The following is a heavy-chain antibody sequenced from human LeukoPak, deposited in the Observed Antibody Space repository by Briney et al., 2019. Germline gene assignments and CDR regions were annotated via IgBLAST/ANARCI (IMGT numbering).Heavy chain of an antibody. D-gene: IGHD3-10*01. CDR3: ASIFYGSGSYYVDY. J-gene: IGHJ4*02. Sequence: PGGSLRLSCAASGFTFSSYSMNWVRQAPGKGLEWVSYTSSSSSTIYYADSVKGRFTISRDNAKNSLYLQMNSLRAEDTAVYYCASIFYGSGSYYVDYWGQGTLVTVSS. CDR2: TSSSSSTI. V-gene: IGHV3-48*01. CDR1: GFTFSSYS.